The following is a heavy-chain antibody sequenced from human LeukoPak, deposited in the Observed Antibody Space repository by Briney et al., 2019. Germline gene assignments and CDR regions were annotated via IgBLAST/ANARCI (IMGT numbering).Heavy chain of an antibody. CDR2: ICAYNGNT. D-gene: IGHD3-22*01. Sequence: ASVKLSCKASGYTFTSYGISWVRPAPGQGLEWTGWICAYNGNTNYAQKLQGRVTMTTDTSTSTAYMELRSLRSDDTAVYYCARDSWYYYDSSGHPRFDYWGQGALVTVSS. J-gene: IGHJ4*02. CDR1: GYTFTSYG. V-gene: IGHV1-18*04. CDR3: ARDSWYYYDSSGHPRFDY.